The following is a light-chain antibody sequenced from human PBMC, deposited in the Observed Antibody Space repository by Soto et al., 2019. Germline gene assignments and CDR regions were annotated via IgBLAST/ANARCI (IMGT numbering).Light chain of an antibody. CDR1: QSISSW. CDR2: KAS. Sequence: PATLSASVGDKVTITCRASQSISSWLAWYQQKPGKAPKLLIYKASTLESGVPSRFSGSGSGTDFTITISSLKTEDGSTYYCQQRYSTTITFGQGTRLEIK. CDR3: QQRYSTTIT. J-gene: IGKJ5*01. V-gene: IGKV1-5*03.